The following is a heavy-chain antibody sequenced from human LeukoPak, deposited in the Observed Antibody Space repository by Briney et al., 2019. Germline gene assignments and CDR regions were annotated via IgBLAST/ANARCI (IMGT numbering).Heavy chain of an antibody. V-gene: IGHV3-74*01. Sequence: PGGSLRLSCAASGFTFSNYWMHWVRQAPGKGLEWVSRINPDGSNSNYADSVKGRFTMSRDNAKNTVYLQMDSLRAEDTALFYCVRQAVSGDSGIAYWGRGTLVTVSS. CDR2: INPDGSNS. CDR3: VRQAVSGDSGIAY. D-gene: IGHD2-21*02. CDR1: GFTFSNYW. J-gene: IGHJ4*02.